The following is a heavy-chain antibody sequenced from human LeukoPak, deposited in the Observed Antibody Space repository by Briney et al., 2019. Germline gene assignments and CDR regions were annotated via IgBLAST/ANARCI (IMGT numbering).Heavy chain of an antibody. Sequence: SETLSLTCTVSGGSISSSSYYWGWIRQPPGKGLEWIGSIYYSGSTYYNPSLKSRVTISVDTFKNQFSLKLSSVTAADTAVYYCARDSSSSPYFDYWGQGTLVTVSS. CDR1: GGSISSSSYY. CDR3: ARDSSSSPYFDY. J-gene: IGHJ4*02. V-gene: IGHV4-39*02. D-gene: IGHD6-13*01. CDR2: IYYSGST.